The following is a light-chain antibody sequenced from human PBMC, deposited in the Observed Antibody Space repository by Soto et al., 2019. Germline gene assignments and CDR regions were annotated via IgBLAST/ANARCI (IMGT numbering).Light chain of an antibody. Sequence: EIVLTQSPGTLSLSPGERATLSCRASQSVSSSYLAWYQQKPGQAPRILIYGASSRATVIPDRFSGSGSGTDFTLTISRLEAEDFAVYDCQHYGSSPLTFGGGTKVEIK. CDR3: QHYGSSPLT. J-gene: IGKJ4*01. CDR1: QSVSSSY. CDR2: GAS. V-gene: IGKV3-20*01.